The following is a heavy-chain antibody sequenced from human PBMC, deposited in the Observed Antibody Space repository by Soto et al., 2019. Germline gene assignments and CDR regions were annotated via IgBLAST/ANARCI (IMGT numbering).Heavy chain of an antibody. Sequence: QVQLVESGGGVVQPGRSLRLSCAASGFTFSSHAMHWVRQAPGKGLEWVAVISYDGSKIYYAESVKGRFTISRDNSKNTLYLQVNSLTAEDTAVYFCARDGEDVLRIIPGDAFDIWGQGTMVTVSS. V-gene: IGHV3-30-3*01. J-gene: IGHJ3*02. CDR1: GFTFSSHA. D-gene: IGHD3-3*01. CDR2: ISYDGSKI. CDR3: ARDGEDVLRIIPGDAFDI.